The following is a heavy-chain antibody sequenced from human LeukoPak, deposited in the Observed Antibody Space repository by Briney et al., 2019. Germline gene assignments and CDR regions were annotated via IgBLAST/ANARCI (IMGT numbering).Heavy chain of an antibody. Sequence: ASVKVSCKASGYIFTSYAMNWVRQAPGQGLEWMGWISGYNANTNYVQKFQGRVTMTTDTSTHTAYMELRSLRSDDTAVYYCARGSHRLYDYVWGTYESKDYWGQGTLVTVSS. D-gene: IGHD3-16*01. CDR1: GYIFTSYA. CDR3: ARGSHRLYDYVWGTYESKDY. V-gene: IGHV1-18*01. J-gene: IGHJ4*02. CDR2: ISGYNANT.